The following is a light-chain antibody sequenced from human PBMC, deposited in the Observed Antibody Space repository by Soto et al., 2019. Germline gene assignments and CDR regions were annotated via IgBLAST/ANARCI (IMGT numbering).Light chain of an antibody. CDR2: EVS. V-gene: IGLV2-23*02. CDR3: CSYARSSTPYV. Sequence: QSALTQPASVSGSPGQSITISCTGTSSDVGSYNLVSWYQQHPGKAPKLMIYEVSKRPSGVSNRFSGSKSGNTASLTISGLQAEDEADYYCCSYARSSTPYVFGTGTKVTVL. CDR1: SSDVGSYNL. J-gene: IGLJ1*01.